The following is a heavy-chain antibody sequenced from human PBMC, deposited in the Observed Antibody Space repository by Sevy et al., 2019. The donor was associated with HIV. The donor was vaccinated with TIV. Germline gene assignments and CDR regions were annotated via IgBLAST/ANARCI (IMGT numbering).Heavy chain of an antibody. CDR3: ARGSCSRTSCSDY. J-gene: IGHJ4*02. CDR2: ISGDANYI. D-gene: IGHD2-2*01. CDR1: GFTFSTYA. Sequence: GGSLRLSCAPSGFTFSTYAMNWVRQAPGKGLEWVASISGDANYIYYADSLKGRFTISRDNAKNSLYLHMNSLRAEDTAVYYCARGSCSRTSCSDYWGQGTLVTVSS. V-gene: IGHV3-21*06.